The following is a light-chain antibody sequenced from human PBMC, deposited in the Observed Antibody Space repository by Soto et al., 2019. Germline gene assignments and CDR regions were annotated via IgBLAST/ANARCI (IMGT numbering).Light chain of an antibody. V-gene: IGKV3-11*01. CDR1: QSVNNY. Sequence: EVVFKQSASTLSLSPGERATLSFRASQSVNNYLSWYQQRPGQAPRLLIYDASNRATGIPARFSGSGSGTDFTLTISSLEPEDFAVYYCQHRNNRPLSFGHGTKVYSK. J-gene: IGKJ3*01. CDR2: DAS. CDR3: QHRNNRPLS.